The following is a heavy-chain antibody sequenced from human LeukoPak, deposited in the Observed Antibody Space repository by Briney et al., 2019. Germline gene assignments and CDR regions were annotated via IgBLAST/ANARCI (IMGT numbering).Heavy chain of an antibody. CDR3: ARSPGMMGY. D-gene: IGHD3-16*01. V-gene: IGHV3-66*01. CDR2: IYSGGGA. CDR1: GFTFSSNY. Sequence: GGSLRLSCVDSGFTFSSNYMNWVRQAPGQGLEWVSVIYSGGGAYYADSVKGRFTISTDTSKNTLYLQMNSLRVEDTAVYYCARSPGMMGYWGQGTLVTVSS. J-gene: IGHJ4*02.